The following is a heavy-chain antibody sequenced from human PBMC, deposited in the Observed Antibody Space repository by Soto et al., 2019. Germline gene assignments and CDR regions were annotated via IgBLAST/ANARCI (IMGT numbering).Heavy chain of an antibody. V-gene: IGHV4-34*01. Sequence: PSETLSLTCAVYGGSFSGYYWSWIRQPPGKGLEWIGEINHSGSTNYNPSLKSRVTISVDTSKNQFSLKLSSVTAADTAVYYCARVPMKYCSGGSCYSEPFDYWGQGTLVTVSS. CDR3: ARVPMKYCSGGSCYSEPFDY. J-gene: IGHJ4*02. CDR1: GGSFSGYY. D-gene: IGHD2-15*01. CDR2: INHSGST.